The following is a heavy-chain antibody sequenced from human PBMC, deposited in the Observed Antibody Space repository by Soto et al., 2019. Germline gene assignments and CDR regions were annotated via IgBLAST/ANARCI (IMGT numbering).Heavy chain of an antibody. J-gene: IGHJ6*02. CDR2: IYHSGST. CDR3: ARLVMPDYYGSGSYYAPGYYYGMDV. D-gene: IGHD3-10*01. V-gene: IGHV4-30-2*01. CDR1: GGSISSGGYS. Sequence: SETLSLTCAVSGGSISSGGYSWSWIRQPPGKGLEWIGYIYHSGSTYYNPSLKSRVTISVDRSKNQFSLKLSSVTAADTAVYYCARLVMPDYYGSGSYYAPGYYYGMDVWGQGTTVTVS.